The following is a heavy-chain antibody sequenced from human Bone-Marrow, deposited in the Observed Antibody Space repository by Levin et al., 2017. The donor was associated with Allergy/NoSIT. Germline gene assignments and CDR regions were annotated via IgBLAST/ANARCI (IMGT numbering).Heavy chain of an antibody. CDR3: SRDSNSSGFYYDFDY. V-gene: IGHV3-48*01. CDR1: GFTFGHYN. J-gene: IGHJ4*02. D-gene: IGHD3-22*01. Sequence: PSETLSLTCAASGFTFGHYNMNWVRQAPGKGLEWVAYISYHGSTTFYLDSVKGRFTISRDNALNSVYLQMDSLRREDTAVYYCSRDSNSSGFYYDFDYWGQGIQVTVSA. CDR2: ISYHGSTT.